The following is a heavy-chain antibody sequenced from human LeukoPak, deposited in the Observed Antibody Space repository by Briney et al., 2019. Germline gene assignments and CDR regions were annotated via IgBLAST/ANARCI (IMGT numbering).Heavy chain of an antibody. CDR2: IYSGGST. Sequence: GGSLRLSCAASGFTVSSNYMSWVRQAPAKGLEWVSVIYSGGSTYYADSVKGRFTISRDNSKNTLYLQMNSLRAEDTAVYYCARGGYYDSSGPSDYWGQGTLVTVSS. CDR1: GFTVSSNY. J-gene: IGHJ4*02. CDR3: ARGGYYDSSGPSDY. V-gene: IGHV3-66*02. D-gene: IGHD3-22*01.